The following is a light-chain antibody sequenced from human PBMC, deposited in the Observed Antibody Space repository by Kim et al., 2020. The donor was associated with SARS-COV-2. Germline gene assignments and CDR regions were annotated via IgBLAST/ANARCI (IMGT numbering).Light chain of an antibody. J-gene: IGKJ2*01. Sequence: VSPGERATLFGRASQSISSHLAWYQTKPGQPPRLFVYGVSTRATGIPARFSGSGSATEFTLTISSLQSEDFAVYYCQQYNNWPYTFGQGTKVDIK. V-gene: IGKV3-15*01. CDR3: QQYNNWPYT. CDR2: GVS. CDR1: QSISSH.